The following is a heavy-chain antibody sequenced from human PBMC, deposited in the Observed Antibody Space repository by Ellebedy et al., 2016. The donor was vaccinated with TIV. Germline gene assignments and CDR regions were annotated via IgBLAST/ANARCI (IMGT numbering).Heavy chain of an antibody. V-gene: IGHV4-61*01. CDR2: MYNSGRS. Sequence: SETLSLXXSVSGASVNSGTYSWNWFRQPPGKGLEWIGYMYNSGRSNYNPSLKSRVTISVDSSKDQFSLNLQSVTAVDTALYYCARGVLSGLGQHFDYWGQGTLVTVS. CDR1: GASVNSGTYS. CDR3: ARGVLSGLGQHFDY. D-gene: IGHD3-3*01. J-gene: IGHJ4*02.